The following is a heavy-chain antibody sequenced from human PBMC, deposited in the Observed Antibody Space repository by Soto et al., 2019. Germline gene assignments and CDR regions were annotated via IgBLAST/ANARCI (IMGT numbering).Heavy chain of an antibody. CDR3: AAYLTSTWNSDFDY. CDR2: ITYDGSNK. Sequence: PGGSLRLSCAAAGFSFSSYGMHWVRQAPGKGLEWVGVITYDGSNKFYADSIKGRFTISRDNAKNSLYLHMNSLRVEDTAVYYCAAYLTSTWNSDFDYWGQGALVTVSS. CDR1: GFSFSSYG. J-gene: IGHJ4*02. D-gene: IGHD1-7*01. V-gene: IGHV3-30*03.